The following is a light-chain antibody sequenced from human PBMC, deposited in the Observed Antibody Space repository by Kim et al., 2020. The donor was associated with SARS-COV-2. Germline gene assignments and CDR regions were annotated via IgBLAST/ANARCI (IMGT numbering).Light chain of an antibody. Sequence: SASVGDRVTINCRDSQDIYTWLAWYQQKPGKAPKLLIYSASTLESGVPSRFTGSGSATEFILTITDLQPDDFATYYCQHYNSVPYTFGQGTKLEI. J-gene: IGKJ2*01. V-gene: IGKV1-5*03. CDR3: QHYNSVPYT. CDR1: QDIYTW. CDR2: SAS.